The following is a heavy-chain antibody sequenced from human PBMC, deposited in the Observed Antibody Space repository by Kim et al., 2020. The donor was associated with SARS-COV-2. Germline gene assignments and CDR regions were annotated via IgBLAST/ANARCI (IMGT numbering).Heavy chain of an antibody. D-gene: IGHD6-25*01. J-gene: IGHJ6*02. CDR3: ARRTSVTAWGMDV. V-gene: IGHV4-39*01. Sequence: SETLSLTCTVSGDSVSSTTSYWGWIRQPPGKGLECMGIINYSGNTYYIPSLKSRVTISIDTSKNQFSLKMSSVTAADTAVYYCARRTSVTAWGMDVWGQGTKVTVSS. CDR1: GDSVSSTTSY. CDR2: INYSGNT.